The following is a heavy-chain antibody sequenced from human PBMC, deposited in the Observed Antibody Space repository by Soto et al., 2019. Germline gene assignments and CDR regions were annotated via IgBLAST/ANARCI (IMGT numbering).Heavy chain of an antibody. CDR2: IYYSGST. CDR3: ARYVLRGIPEAGGSSRHYFDS. CDR1: GGSISNSGYY. V-gene: IGHV4-31*03. Sequence: QVQLQESGPGLVKPSQTLSLTCTVSGGSISNSGYYWSWVRQHPEKGLEWIGYIYYSGSTYYTPSLMSRVTMSVDTSKNQFSLKVDSVNAADTAVYYCARYVLRGIPEAGGSSRHYFDSWGQGTLVSVSS. D-gene: IGHD2-21*01. J-gene: IGHJ4*02.